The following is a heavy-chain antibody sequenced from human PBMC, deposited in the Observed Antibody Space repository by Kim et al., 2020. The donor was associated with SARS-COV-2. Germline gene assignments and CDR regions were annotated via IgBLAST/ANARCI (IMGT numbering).Heavy chain of an antibody. Sequence: GGSLRLSCAASGFTFSSYGMHWVRQAPGKGLEWVAVIWYDGSKKYYADSVKGRFTISRDNSKNTLYLQMNSLRAEDTAVYYCARGVRLVHFDYWGQGTLVTVSS. D-gene: IGHD6-19*01. CDR2: IWYDGSKK. CDR3: ARGVRLVHFDY. V-gene: IGHV3-33*01. J-gene: IGHJ4*02. CDR1: GFTFSSYG.